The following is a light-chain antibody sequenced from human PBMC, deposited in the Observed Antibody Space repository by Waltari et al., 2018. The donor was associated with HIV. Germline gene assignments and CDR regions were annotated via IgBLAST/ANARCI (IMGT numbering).Light chain of an antibody. V-gene: IGLV2-8*01. J-gene: IGLJ3*02. CDR1: SSDAGADNY. CDR3: SSYAGSSTWV. CDR2: EVS. Sequence: QSALTQPPSASGSPGQSVTISCTGISSDAGADNYVSWYQQSPGKAPKFIIYEVSKWPSGVPDRFSGSKSGNTASLTVSGLQADDEADYYCSSYAGSSTWVFGGGTKLTVL.